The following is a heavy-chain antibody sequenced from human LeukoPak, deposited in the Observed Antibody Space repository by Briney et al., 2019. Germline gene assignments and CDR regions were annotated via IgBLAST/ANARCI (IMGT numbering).Heavy chain of an antibody. CDR3: AKSHGSGSYHNWFDP. D-gene: IGHD3-10*01. J-gene: IGHJ5*02. V-gene: IGHV3-23*01. CDR1: GFTFSSYG. CDR2: ISGSGGST. Sequence: GGSLRLSCAASGFTFSSYGMSWVRQAPGKGLEWVSAISGSGGSTYYADSVKGRFTISRDNSKNTLYLQMNSLRAEDTAVYYCAKSHGSGSYHNWFDPWGQGTLVTVSS.